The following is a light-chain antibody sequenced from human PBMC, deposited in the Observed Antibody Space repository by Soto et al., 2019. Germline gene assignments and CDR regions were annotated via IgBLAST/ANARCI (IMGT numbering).Light chain of an antibody. V-gene: IGKV3-15*01. CDR3: QHYNTWPWT. Sequence: ETVMTQSPATLPLSPWEIATLSCRASQSVNSNLAWYQQKLGQAPRVLIYGASTRATGIPARFSGSGSETEFILTISSLQSEDFAVYYCQHYNTWPWTFGQGTKVDIK. CDR1: QSVNSN. J-gene: IGKJ1*01. CDR2: GAS.